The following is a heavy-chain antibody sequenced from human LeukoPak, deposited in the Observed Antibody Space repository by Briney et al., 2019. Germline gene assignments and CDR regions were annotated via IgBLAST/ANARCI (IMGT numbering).Heavy chain of an antibody. J-gene: IGHJ4*01. Sequence: GGSLRLSCAVSGFTFSTYEMNWFRQVPGKGLEWVSYISSSGDNKQYTSSVEGRFTISRDNAKNSLYLEMDSLGVEDTAIYYRARDGRAGVVGAFRLFDYWGHGTLVSVSS. D-gene: IGHD2-15*01. CDR2: ISSSGDNK. V-gene: IGHV3-48*03. CDR3: ARDGRAGVVGAFRLFDY. CDR1: GFTFSTYE.